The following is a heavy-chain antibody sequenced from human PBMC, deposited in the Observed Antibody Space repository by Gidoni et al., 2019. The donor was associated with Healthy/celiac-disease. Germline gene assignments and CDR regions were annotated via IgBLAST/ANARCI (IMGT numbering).Heavy chain of an antibody. V-gene: IGHV4-34*01. J-gene: IGHJ6*02. CDR1: GGSFSGYY. Sequence: QVQLQQWGAGLLKPSETLSLTCAVYGGSFSGYYWSWIRQPPGKGLEWIGEINHSGSTNYNPSLKSRVTISVDTSKNQFSLKLSSVTAADTAVYYCARGHPRTTFRNTYYYGSGSYYYYYGMDVWGQGTTVTVSS. CDR2: INHSGST. D-gene: IGHD3-10*01. CDR3: ARGHPRTTFRNTYYYGSGSYYYYYGMDV.